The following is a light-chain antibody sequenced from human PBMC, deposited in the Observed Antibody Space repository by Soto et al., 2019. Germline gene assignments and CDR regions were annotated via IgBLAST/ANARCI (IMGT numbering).Light chain of an antibody. CDR2: AAA. Sequence: DVQMTQSLSSVSASVGDRITITCRARQGISSWLAWYQQKPGKAPKLLLYAAARLQSGVPSRFSGSGSGTDLTRTISSLQPEYFATYYCQQANSFPFTFGPGTKVDIQ. V-gene: IGKV1-12*01. CDR1: QGISSW. J-gene: IGKJ3*01. CDR3: QQANSFPFT.